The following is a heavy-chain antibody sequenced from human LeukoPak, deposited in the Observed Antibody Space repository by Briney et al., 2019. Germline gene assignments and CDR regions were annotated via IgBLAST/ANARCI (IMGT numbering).Heavy chain of an antibody. CDR3: AEDRQQWLAIQLARDYFDY. J-gene: IGHJ4*02. V-gene: IGHV3-23*01. Sequence: GGSLRLSCAASGFTFSSYAMSWVRQAPGKGLEWVSAISGSGGSTYYADSVKGRFTISRDNSKNTLYLQMNSLRAEDTAVYYCAEDRQQWLAIQLARDYFDYWGQGTLVTVSS. CDR2: ISGSGGST. D-gene: IGHD6-19*01. CDR1: GFTFSSYA.